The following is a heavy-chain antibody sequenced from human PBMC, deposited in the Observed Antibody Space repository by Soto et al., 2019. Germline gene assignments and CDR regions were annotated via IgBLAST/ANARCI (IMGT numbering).Heavy chain of an antibody. CDR3: ARFFVRKLTGGFDY. CDR1: GGSISSGDYY. CDR2: IYYSGST. J-gene: IGHJ4*02. V-gene: IGHV4-30-4*01. Sequence: KTSETLSLTCTVAGGSISSGDYYWSWIRQPPGKGLEWIGYIYYSGSTYYNPSLKSRVTISVDTSKNQFSLKLGSVTAADTAVYYCARFFVRKLTGGFDYWGQGTLVTVSS. D-gene: IGHD7-27*01.